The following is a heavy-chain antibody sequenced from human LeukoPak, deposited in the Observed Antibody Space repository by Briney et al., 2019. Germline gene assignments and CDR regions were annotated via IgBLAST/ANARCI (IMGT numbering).Heavy chain of an antibody. V-gene: IGHV3-23*01. CDR1: GFTFSSYA. D-gene: IGHD6-19*01. Sequence: GGSLRLSCAASGFTFSSYAMSWVRQAPGKGLEWVSAISGSGGSTYYADSVKGRFTISRDNSKNTLYLQMNSLRAEDTAVYYCAKVTAVAGTSGYFDYWGQGTLVTVSS. J-gene: IGHJ4*02. CDR2: ISGSGGST. CDR3: AKVTAVAGTSGYFDY.